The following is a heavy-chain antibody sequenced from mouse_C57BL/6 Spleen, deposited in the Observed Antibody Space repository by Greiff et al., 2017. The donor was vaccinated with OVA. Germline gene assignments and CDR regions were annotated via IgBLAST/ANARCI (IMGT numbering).Heavy chain of an antibody. Sequence: EVKLMEPGGGLVKPGGSLKLSCAASGFTFSDYGMHWVSQAPEKGLEWVAYISSGSSTIYYADTVKGRFTISRDNAKNTLFLQMTSLRSEDTAMYYCAKTGHFDYWGQGTTLTVSS. CDR3: AKTGHFDY. V-gene: IGHV5-17*01. CDR2: ISSGSSTI. D-gene: IGHD4-1*01. CDR1: GFTFSDYG. J-gene: IGHJ2*01.